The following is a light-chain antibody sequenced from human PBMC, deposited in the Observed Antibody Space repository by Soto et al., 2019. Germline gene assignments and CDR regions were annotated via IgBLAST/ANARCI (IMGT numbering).Light chain of an antibody. CDR3: QQSNKWPYT. CDR2: GAS. J-gene: IGKJ2*01. V-gene: IGKV3-15*01. Sequence: EIVMTQSPSTLSVSPGERATLSCRASQSVSSNLAWYQQKPCQAPRLLFYGASTRATGIPARFSGTGSGTDFTLTISSLQSEDVAVYDCQQSNKWPYTFGKGTKLEIK. CDR1: QSVSSN.